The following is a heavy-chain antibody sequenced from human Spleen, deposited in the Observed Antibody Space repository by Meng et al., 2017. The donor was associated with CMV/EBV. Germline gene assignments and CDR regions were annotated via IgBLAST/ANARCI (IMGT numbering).Heavy chain of an antibody. CDR2: INQSEST. CDR1: SCIGYY. CDR3: ARSFILSGKVVPAANWFDP. V-gene: IGHV4-34*01. J-gene: IGHJ5*02. D-gene: IGHD2-2*01. Sequence: SCIGYYWSEIRPPPEEGLEWIEEINQSESTNYDPSHKSRVNISVDTSKNQFSLKLSSVTGADTAVYYCARSFILSGKVVPAANWFDPWGQGTLVTVSS.